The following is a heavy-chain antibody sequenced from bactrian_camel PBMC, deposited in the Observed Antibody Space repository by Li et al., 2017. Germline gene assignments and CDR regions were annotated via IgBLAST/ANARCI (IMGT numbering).Heavy chain of an antibody. CDR3: VACEY. J-gene: IGHJ4*01. V-gene: IGHV3S53*01. CDR2: ITYYGTT. Sequence: HVQLVESGGGLVQAGGSLRLSCVASAVTPSTNCMAWFRQAPGKERELVSQITYYGTTTYEDSVKGRFTFSKDNAENTLYLQMNSLKTEDTAVYYCVACEYWGQGTQVTVS. D-gene: IGHD1*01. CDR1: AVTPSTNC.